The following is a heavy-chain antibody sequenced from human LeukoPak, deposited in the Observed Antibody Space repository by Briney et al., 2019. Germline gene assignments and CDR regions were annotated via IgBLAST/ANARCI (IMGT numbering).Heavy chain of an antibody. Sequence: SETLSLTCTVSGGSISSYYWSWIRQPPGKGLEWIGYIYYSGSTNYNPSLKSRVTISVDTSKNQFSLKLGSVTAADTAVYYCARTGSGLNWFDPWGQGTLVTVSS. J-gene: IGHJ5*02. D-gene: IGHD3-10*01. CDR2: IYYSGST. CDR1: GGSISSYY. CDR3: ARTGSGLNWFDP. V-gene: IGHV4-59*01.